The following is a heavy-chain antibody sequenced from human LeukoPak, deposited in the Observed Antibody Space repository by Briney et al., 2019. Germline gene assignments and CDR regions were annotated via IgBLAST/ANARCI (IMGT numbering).Heavy chain of an antibody. Sequence: PGGSLRLSCAASGFTFSSYGMHWVRQAPGKGLEWVAFIRYDGSNKYYADSVKGRFTISRDNSKNTLYLQMNSLRAEDTAVYYCAKDKGYYYDSSGSDVWGKGTTVTISS. CDR2: IRYDGSNK. CDR1: GFTFSSYG. V-gene: IGHV3-30*02. D-gene: IGHD3-22*01. J-gene: IGHJ6*04. CDR3: AKDKGYYYDSSGSDV.